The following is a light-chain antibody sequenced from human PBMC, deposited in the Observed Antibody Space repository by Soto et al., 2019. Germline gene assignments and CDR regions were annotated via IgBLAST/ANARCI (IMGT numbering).Light chain of an antibody. CDR1: QSVSSSY. V-gene: IGKV3-20*01. CDR2: GAS. Sequence: EIVLTHARGIAYLSTGKTESLCCXXSQSVSSSYLAWYQQKPGQAPRLLIYGASSRATGIPDRFSGSGSGTDFTLTISRLEPEDFAVYYCQQYGSSLITFGQGTRLEIK. CDR3: QQYGSSLIT. J-gene: IGKJ5*01.